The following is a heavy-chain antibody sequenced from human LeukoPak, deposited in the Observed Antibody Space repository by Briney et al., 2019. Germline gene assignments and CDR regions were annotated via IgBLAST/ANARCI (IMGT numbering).Heavy chain of an antibody. CDR1: GGSISSYY. Sequence: SETLSLTCTVSGGSISSYYWSWIRQPPGKGLEWIGYIYYSGSTNYNPSLKSRVTISVATSKNQFSLKLSSVTAADTAVYYCARGRRYSSSWEDAFDIWGQGTMVTVSS. D-gene: IGHD6-13*01. J-gene: IGHJ3*02. CDR3: ARGRRYSSSWEDAFDI. CDR2: IYYSGST. V-gene: IGHV4-59*01.